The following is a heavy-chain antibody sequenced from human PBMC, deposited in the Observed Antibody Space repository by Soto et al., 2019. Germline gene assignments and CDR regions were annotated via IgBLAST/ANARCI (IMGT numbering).Heavy chain of an antibody. J-gene: IGHJ3*02. V-gene: IGHV1-46*01. Sequence: ASVKVSCKASGYTFTSYYMYWVRQAPGQGLEWMGIILPSGGSTSYAQKFQGRVTMTRDTSTSTVYMELSSLRSEDTAVYYCARVEMATIKGNAFDIWGQGTMVTVSS. CDR1: GYTFTSYY. CDR2: ILPSGGST. D-gene: IGHD5-12*01. CDR3: ARVEMATIKGNAFDI.